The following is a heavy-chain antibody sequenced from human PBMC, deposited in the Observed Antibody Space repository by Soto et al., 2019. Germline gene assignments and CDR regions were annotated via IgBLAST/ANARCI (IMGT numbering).Heavy chain of an antibody. CDR3: AHRPGGSGFRYYFDY. D-gene: IGHD6-19*01. CDR1: GFSLTSSGVG. J-gene: IGHJ4*02. V-gene: IGHV2-5*01. CDR2: IYWNDDD. Sequence: ESGPTLVNPTQTLTLTCSFSGFSLTSSGVGVGWFRQPPGKALEWLGLIYWNDDDRYRASLHSRLTITKDTSKNQVVLTMTNMDPDDTATYYCAHRPGGSGFRYYFDYWGQGTLVTVSS.